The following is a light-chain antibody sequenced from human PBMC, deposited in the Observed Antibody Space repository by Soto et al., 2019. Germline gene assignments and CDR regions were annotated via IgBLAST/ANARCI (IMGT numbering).Light chain of an antibody. CDR2: KND. Sequence: QSVLSQPPSASGTPGQRITISCSGSSSNIGRNYVYWYQQLPGTAPKLLIFKNDQRPSGAPDRFSGSKSGTSASLAISGLRPEDEADYYCATWDANLRGWVFGGGTKLTVL. CDR3: ATWDANLRGWV. CDR1: SSNIGRNY. V-gene: IGLV1-47*01. J-gene: IGLJ3*02.